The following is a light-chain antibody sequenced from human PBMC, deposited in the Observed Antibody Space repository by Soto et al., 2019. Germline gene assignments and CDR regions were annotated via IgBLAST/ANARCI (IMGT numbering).Light chain of an antibody. J-gene: IGLJ1*01. CDR2: EVS. CDR1: SSDVGLYDY. V-gene: IGLV2-14*01. CDR3: SSYTTVFTYV. Sequence: QSVLTQPASVSGSPGQSITVSCTGTSSDVGLYDYVSWYQQHPGKSPKLILYEVSHRPSGVSSRFSGSKSGNTASLTISGLQTEDEADYYCSSYTTVFTYVFGTGTKLTVL.